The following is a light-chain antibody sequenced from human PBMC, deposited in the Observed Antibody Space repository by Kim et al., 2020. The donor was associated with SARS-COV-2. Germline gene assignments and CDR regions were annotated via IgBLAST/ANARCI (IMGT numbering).Light chain of an antibody. V-gene: IGKV3-15*01. CDR3: QQYNNWPLT. J-gene: IGKJ4*01. CDR1: QSVSSN. Sequence: GSPGERATLSGRASQSVSSNLAWYQQKPGQAPRRLIYGASTGATGIPARFSGSGSGTEFTLTISSLQSEDLAVYYCQQYNNWPLTFGGGTKVDIK. CDR2: GAS.